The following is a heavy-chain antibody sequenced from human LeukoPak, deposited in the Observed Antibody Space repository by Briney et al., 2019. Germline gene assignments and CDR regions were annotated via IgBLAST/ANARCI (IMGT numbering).Heavy chain of an antibody. V-gene: IGHV3-74*01. D-gene: IGHD3-16*01. Sequence: GGSLRLSCAASGLTFRNYWMYWVPQAPGKGLMWLSRITSDGSDTIYADSGKGRFTISRDNAKNTLYLQMNSLSAEDTAVYYCATGGDQYYAYWGQGTLVTVSS. CDR1: GLTFRNYW. CDR3: ATGGDQYYAY. J-gene: IGHJ4*02. CDR2: ITSDGSDT.